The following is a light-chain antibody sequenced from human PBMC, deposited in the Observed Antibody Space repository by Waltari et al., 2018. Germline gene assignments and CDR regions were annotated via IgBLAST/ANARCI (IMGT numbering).Light chain of an antibody. CDR1: NSVSRTY. V-gene: IGKV3-20*01. J-gene: IGKJ1*01. CDR2: GTS. Sequence: CRASNSVSRTYFAWYQQKPGRAHRLLIKGTSNRATGIPERFSGSVSETDFTLTIDRLEPEDFAVYYCQQYGGSVWTFGQGTKVEVK. CDR3: QQYGGSVWT.